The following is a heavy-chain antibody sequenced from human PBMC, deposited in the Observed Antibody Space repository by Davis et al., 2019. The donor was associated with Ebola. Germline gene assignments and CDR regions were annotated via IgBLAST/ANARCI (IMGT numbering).Heavy chain of an antibody. D-gene: IGHD3-3*01. CDR3: ARVGRGSGYLDY. J-gene: IGHJ4*02. V-gene: IGHV4-4*07. Sequence: PSETLSLTCTVSGGSISSYYWSWIRQPAGKGLEWIGRIYTSGSTNYNPSLKSRVTMLVDTSKNQFSRKLSSVTAADTAVYHCARVGRGSGYLDYWGQGTLVTVSS. CDR2: IYTSGST. CDR1: GGSISSYY.